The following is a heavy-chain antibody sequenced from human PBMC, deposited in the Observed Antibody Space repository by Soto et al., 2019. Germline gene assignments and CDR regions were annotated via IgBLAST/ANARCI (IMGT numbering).Heavy chain of an antibody. J-gene: IGHJ6*02. Sequence: QVQLVQSGAEVKKPGSSVKVSCKASGGTFFSYAISWVRQAPGQGLEWMGGIIPIFGTANYAQKFQGRVTITADESTSTAYMELSSLRSEDTAVYYCAGGRAPRYYYYYGMDIWGQGTTVTVSS. D-gene: IGHD3-16*01. CDR3: AGGRAPRYYYYYGMDI. V-gene: IGHV1-69*12. CDR2: IIPIFGTA. CDR1: GGTFFSYA.